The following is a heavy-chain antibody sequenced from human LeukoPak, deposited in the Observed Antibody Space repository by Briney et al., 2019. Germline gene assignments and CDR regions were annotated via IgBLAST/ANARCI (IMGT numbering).Heavy chain of an antibody. CDR3: ARGEQWLIRY. CDR2: INPNSGDA. V-gene: IGHV1-2*02. Sequence: GASVKASCKASGYSFTDYYIHWVRQAPGQGLEWMGWINPNSGDASYAQNFHGRVTMTRDWSINTAYLEVSSVKSDDTVVFYCARGEQWLIRYWGQGTLVTVSS. J-gene: IGHJ4*02. CDR1: GYSFTDYY. D-gene: IGHD6-19*01.